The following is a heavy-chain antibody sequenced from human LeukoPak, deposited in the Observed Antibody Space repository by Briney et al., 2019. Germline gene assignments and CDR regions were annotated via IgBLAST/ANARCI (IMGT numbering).Heavy chain of an antibody. J-gene: IGHJ4*02. CDR3: ARVTVSGSWGADRFDY. CDR1: GGSISSGDYY. D-gene: IGHD3-16*01. CDR2: VHYSGTS. Sequence: PSQTLSLTCTVSGGSISSGDYYWGWIRQPPGKGLEWIGSVHYSGTSYYNASLKSRVTISVDTSKNNFSLKLSSVTAAETAVYYCARVTVSGSWGADRFDYWGQGTLVTVSS. V-gene: IGHV4-39*02.